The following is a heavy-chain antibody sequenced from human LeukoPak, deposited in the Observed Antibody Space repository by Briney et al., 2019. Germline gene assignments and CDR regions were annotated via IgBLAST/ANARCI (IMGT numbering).Heavy chain of an antibody. V-gene: IGHV4-59*01. J-gene: IGHJ3*02. CDR1: GGSISSYY. CDR3: ASTVETRPDAFDI. Sequence: SETLSLTCTVSGGSISSYYWSWIRQPPGKGLEWIGYIYYSGSTNYNPSLKSRVTISVDTSKNQFSLKLSSVTAADTAVYYCASTVETRPDAFDIWGQGTMVTVSS. CDR2: IYYSGST. D-gene: IGHD4-23*01.